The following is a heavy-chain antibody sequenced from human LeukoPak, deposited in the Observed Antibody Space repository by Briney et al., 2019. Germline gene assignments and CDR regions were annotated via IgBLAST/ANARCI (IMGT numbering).Heavy chain of an antibody. D-gene: IGHD6-19*01. CDR1: GFTFSSYG. CDR2: ISGSGGST. V-gene: IGHV3-23*01. Sequence: GVLRLSCAASGFTFSSYGMSWVRQAPGKGLEWISAISGSGGSTYYADSVKGRFTISRDNFKNTLYLQLNSLRAEDTAVYYCVKSPYSSAWLHYYWGQGTLVTVSS. J-gene: IGHJ4*02. CDR3: VKSPYSSAWLHYY.